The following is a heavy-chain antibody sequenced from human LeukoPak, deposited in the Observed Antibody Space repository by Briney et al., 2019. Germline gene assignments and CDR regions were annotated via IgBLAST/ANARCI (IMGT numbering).Heavy chain of an antibody. V-gene: IGHV4-30-2*01. CDR3: ARRYPDDAFDI. CDR2: IYHSGST. Sequence: SETLSLTCTVSGGSISSGGYYWSWIRQPPGKGLEWIGYIYHSGSTYYNPSLKSRVTISVDTSKNQFSLKLSSVTAADTAVYYCARRYPDDAFDIWGQGTMVTVSS. D-gene: IGHD1-1*01. J-gene: IGHJ3*02. CDR1: GGSISSGGYY.